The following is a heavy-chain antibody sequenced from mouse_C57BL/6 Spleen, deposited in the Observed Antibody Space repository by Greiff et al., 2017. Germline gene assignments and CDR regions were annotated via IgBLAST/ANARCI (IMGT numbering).Heavy chain of an antibody. J-gene: IGHJ1*03. D-gene: IGHD1-1*01. V-gene: IGHV5-9*04. CDR3: ARGYYGSRYFDV. CDR1: GFTFSSYT. CDR2: ISGGGGNT. Sequence: EVQVVESGGGLVKPGGSLKLSCAASGFTFSSYTMSWVRQTPEKRLEWVATISGGGGNTYYQDSVKGRFTIARDNAKNTLYLQMSSLGSEDTALYYCARGYYGSRYFDVGGTGTSVTVSS.